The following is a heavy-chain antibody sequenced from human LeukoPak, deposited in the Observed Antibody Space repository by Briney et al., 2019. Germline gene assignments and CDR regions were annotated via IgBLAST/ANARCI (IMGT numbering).Heavy chain of an antibody. Sequence: SQTLSLTCAISGDSVSSNSAAWNWIRQSPSRGLEWLGRTYYRSKWYNDYAVSVKSRITINPGTSKNQFSLQLNSVTPEDTAVYYCARGLGYCSSTSCYTYDYWGQGTLVTVSS. V-gene: IGHV6-1*01. CDR3: ARGLGYCSSTSCYTYDY. D-gene: IGHD2-2*02. CDR2: TYYRSKWYN. J-gene: IGHJ4*02. CDR1: GDSVSSNSAA.